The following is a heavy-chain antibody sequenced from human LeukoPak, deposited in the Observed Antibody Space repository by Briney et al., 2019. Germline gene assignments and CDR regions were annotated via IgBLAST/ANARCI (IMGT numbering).Heavy chain of an antibody. V-gene: IGHV4-34*01. CDR3: ARGLYCSGGSCYPYYYYYGMDV. CDR2: INHSGST. D-gene: IGHD2-15*01. CDR1: GGSFSGYY. J-gene: IGHJ6*04. Sequence: SETLSLTCAVYGGSFSGYYWSWIRQPPGKGLEWIGEINHSGSTTYNPSLKSRVTISVDTSKNQFSLKLSSVTAADTAVYYCARGLYCSGGSCYPYYYYYGMDVWGKGTTVTVSS.